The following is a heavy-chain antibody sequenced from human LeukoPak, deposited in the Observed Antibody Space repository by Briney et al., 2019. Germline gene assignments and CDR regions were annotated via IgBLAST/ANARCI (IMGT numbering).Heavy chain of an antibody. J-gene: IGHJ3*01. CDR2: IYHSGST. V-gene: IGHV4-38-2*02. D-gene: IGHD3-9*01. CDR1: GYSISSGYY. Sequence: SETLSLTCSVSGYSISSGYYWGWIRQPPGKGLEWIGSIYHSGSTYYNTSLKSRVTISVDTSKNQFSLKLNSVTAADTAVYYCVRPDDNSFDFWGQGTMVTVS. CDR3: VRPDDNSFDF.